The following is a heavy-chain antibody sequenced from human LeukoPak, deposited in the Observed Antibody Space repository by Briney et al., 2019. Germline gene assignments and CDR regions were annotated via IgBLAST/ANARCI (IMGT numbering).Heavy chain of an antibody. D-gene: IGHD3/OR15-3a*01. J-gene: IGHJ4*02. CDR3: ARAASIWSGVWPY. V-gene: IGHV3-11*01. CDR1: GFTFSDYY. CDR2: MSTSGVTI. Sequence: GGSLRLSCAASGFTFSDYYMSWIRQAPGKGLEWVSYMSTSGVTIYYADSVKGRFTISRDNAKNSLYLQMNSLRAEDTALYYCARAASIWSGVWPYWGQGTLVTVSS.